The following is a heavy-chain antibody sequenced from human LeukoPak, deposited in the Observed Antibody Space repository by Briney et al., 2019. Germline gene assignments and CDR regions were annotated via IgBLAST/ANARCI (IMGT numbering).Heavy chain of an antibody. CDR1: GFTFSSYG. D-gene: IGHD1-26*01. V-gene: IGHV3-30*02. Sequence: PGGSLRLSCAASGFTFSSYGMHWVRQAPGKGLEWVAFIRYDGSNKYYADSVKGRFTISRDNSKNTLYLQMNSLRAEDTAVYYCAKDSNSGSYYSHSPDYWGQGTLVTVSS. J-gene: IGHJ4*02. CDR3: AKDSNSGSYYSHSPDY. CDR2: IRYDGSNK.